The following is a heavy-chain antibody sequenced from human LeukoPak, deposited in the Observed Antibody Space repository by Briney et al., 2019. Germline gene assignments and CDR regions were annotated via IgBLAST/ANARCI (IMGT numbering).Heavy chain of an antibody. D-gene: IGHD3-10*02. CDR1: GLMFSTSG. Sequence: GGSLRLPCAASGLMFSTSGMHWVRQAPGKGLEWVAFIQYDGSEIYYADSLKGRFTISRDNSKNTLYLQMNSLRAEDTAVFYCARESGAAKIGQMLNYWGQGTLVTVSS. CDR3: ARESGAAKIGQMLNY. CDR2: IQYDGSEI. V-gene: IGHV3-30*02. J-gene: IGHJ4*02.